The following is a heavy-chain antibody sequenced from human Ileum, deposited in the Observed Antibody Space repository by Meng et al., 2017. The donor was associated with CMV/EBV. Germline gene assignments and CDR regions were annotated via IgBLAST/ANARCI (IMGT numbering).Heavy chain of an antibody. J-gene: IGHJ6*02. V-gene: IGHV3-30-3*01. Sequence: SLMISCAASGSTFSSYAMHWLRQAPGKRLEWVAVISSDGINNYYADSVKGLFTISRDNSKNTLYLQMNSLRAEGTAVFYVARDQTPLTILTPQSTYYDYGLDVWGLGTTVTVSS. CDR3: ARDQTPLTILTPQSTYYDYGLDV. CDR1: GSTFSSYA. D-gene: IGHD3-9*01. CDR2: ISSDGINN.